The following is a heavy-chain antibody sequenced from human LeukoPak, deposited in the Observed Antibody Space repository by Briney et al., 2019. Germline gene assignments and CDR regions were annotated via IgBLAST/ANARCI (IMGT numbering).Heavy chain of an antibody. CDR1: GYTFTSYA. CDR2: INAGNGNT. J-gene: IGHJ4*02. V-gene: IGHV1-3*03. Sequence: ASVKVSCKASGYTFTSYAMHWVRQAPGQGLEWMGWINAGNGNTKYSQEFQGRVTMTRDMSTSTVYMELSSLRSEDTAVYYCARHVDTAMVFFDYWGQGTLVTVSS. D-gene: IGHD5-18*01. CDR3: ARHVDTAMVFFDY.